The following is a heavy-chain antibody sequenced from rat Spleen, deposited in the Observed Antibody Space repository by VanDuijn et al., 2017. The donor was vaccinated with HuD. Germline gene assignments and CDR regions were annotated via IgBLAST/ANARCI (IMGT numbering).Heavy chain of an antibody. V-gene: IGHV5-27*01. CDR3: AKDLDYSGDNWFGY. D-gene: IGHD1-1*01. Sequence: EVQLVESGGGLVQPGWSLKLSCAASGFTFSNYYMAWVRQAPTKGLEWVAYISTGGSTYYRDSVKGRFTISRDNAKSTLYLQMESLRSEDTATYYCAKDLDYSGDNWFGYWGQGTLVTVSS. CDR1: GFTFSNYY. J-gene: IGHJ3*01. CDR2: ISTGGST.